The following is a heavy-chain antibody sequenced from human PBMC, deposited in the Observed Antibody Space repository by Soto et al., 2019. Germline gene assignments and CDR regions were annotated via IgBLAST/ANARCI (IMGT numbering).Heavy chain of an antibody. Sequence: QVQLQESGPGLVKPSETLSLTCTVSGASISGFYWSWIRKSAGKGLEWIGRIYATGTTDYTPSRKSRVMMSVDTSTKQFSLKLRSVTAADTAVYYCVRDGTKTLRDWFDPWGQGISVTVSS. D-gene: IGHD1-1*01. V-gene: IGHV4-4*07. CDR3: VRDGTKTLRDWFDP. CDR1: GASISGFY. CDR2: IYATGTT. J-gene: IGHJ5*02.